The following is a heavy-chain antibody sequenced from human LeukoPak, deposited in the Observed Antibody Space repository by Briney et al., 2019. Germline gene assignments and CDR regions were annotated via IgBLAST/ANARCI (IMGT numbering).Heavy chain of an antibody. CDR2: IYYSGST. CDR3: AAGGSGSYYY. D-gene: IGHD3-22*01. Sequence: SQTLSLTCTVSGGSISSGGYYWSWIRQHPGKGLEWIGYIYYSGSTYYNPSLKSRVTISVDTSKNQFSLKLSSVTAADTAVYYCAAGGSGSYYYWGQGTLVTVSS. V-gene: IGHV4-31*03. CDR1: GGSISSGGYY. J-gene: IGHJ4*02.